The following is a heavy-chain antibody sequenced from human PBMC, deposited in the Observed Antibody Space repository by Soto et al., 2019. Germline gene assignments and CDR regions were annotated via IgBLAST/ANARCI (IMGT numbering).Heavy chain of an antibody. D-gene: IGHD3-22*01. J-gene: IGHJ4*02. V-gene: IGHV2-5*01. CDR2: IYWNDDK. CDR1: GFSLSTSGVG. Sequence: QITLKESGPTLVKPTQTLTLTCTFSGFSLSTSGVGVGWIRQPPGKALEWLALIYWNDDKRYSPSLKSRLTITKDTSKNQVVLTMTNMDPVDTATYYCAHKYYYDSSCYYSLFDYWGQGTLVTVSS. CDR3: AHKYYYDSSCYYSLFDY.